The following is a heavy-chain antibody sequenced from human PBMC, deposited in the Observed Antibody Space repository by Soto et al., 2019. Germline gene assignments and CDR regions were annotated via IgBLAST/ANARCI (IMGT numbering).Heavy chain of an antibody. D-gene: IGHD3-9*01. CDR1: GGSISSYY. J-gene: IGHJ5*02. V-gene: IGHV4-59*01. CDR3: ARGKRPYDILTGYYGNWFDP. Sequence: PSETLSLTCTVSGGSISSYYCSWFRQPPGKGLEWIGNIYYSGSTNYNPSLKSRVTISVDTSKNQFSLKLSSVTAADTAVYYCARGKRPYDILTGYYGNWFDPWGQGTLVTVSS. CDR2: IYYSGST.